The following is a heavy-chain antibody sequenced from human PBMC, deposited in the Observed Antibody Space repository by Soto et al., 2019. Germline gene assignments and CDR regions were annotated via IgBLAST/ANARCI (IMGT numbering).Heavy chain of an antibody. J-gene: IGHJ1*01. CDR3: ANSEAPPYFHH. Sequence: GGSLRLSCAASGFTFSTYAISWVRQAPGNGLEWVSAISDGGANTYYADSVKGRFTISRDNSKNTLYLQMNSLRAEDTATYYCANSEAPPYFHHWGQGTLVTVSS. D-gene: IGHD3-10*01. V-gene: IGHV3-23*01. CDR2: ISDGGANT. CDR1: GFTFSTYA.